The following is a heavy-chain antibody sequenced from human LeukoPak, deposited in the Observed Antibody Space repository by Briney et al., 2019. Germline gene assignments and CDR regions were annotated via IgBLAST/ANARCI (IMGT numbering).Heavy chain of an antibody. CDR3: AREGGVLGRGSRYMDV. D-gene: IGHD3-10*01. CDR1: GGTFNSYA. Sequence: SVKVSCKASGGTFNSYAISWVRQAPGQGLEWMGGIIPIFGTANYAQKFQGRVTITADESTSTAYMELSSLRSEDTAVYYCAREGGVLGRGSRYMDVWGKGTTVTVSS. V-gene: IGHV1-69*01. CDR2: IIPIFGTA. J-gene: IGHJ6*03.